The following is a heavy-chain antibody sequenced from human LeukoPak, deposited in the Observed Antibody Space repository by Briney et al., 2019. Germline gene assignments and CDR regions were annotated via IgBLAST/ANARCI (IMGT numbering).Heavy chain of an antibody. CDR3: ARTSGSYFYYYGMDV. J-gene: IGHJ6*02. CDR2: IYYSGST. D-gene: IGHD1-26*01. Sequence: PSQTLSLTCTVSGGSISSYYWSWIRQPPGMGLEWIGYIYYSGSTNYNPSLKSRVTISVDTSKNQFSLKLSSVTAADTAVYYCARTSGSYFYYYGMDVWGQGTTVTVSS. CDR1: GGSISSYY. V-gene: IGHV4-59*01.